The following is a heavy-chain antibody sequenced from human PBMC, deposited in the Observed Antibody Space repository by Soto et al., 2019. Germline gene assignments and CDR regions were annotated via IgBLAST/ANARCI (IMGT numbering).Heavy chain of an antibody. CDR3: ARVSARDYGDYVLAY. J-gene: IGHJ4*02. Sequence: QVQLVESGGGVVQPGRSLRLSCAASGFTFSSYAMHWVRQAPGKGLEWVAVISYDGSNKYYADSVKGRFTISRDNSKNTLYLQMDSLRAEDTAVYYCARVSARDYGDYVLAYWGQGTLVTVSS. D-gene: IGHD4-17*01. CDR1: GFTFSSYA. CDR2: ISYDGSNK. V-gene: IGHV3-30-3*01.